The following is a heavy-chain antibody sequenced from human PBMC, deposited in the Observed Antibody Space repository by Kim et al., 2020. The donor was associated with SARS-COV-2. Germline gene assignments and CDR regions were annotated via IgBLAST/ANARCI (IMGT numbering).Heavy chain of an antibody. Sequence: SQTLSLTCAISGDSVSSNSAAWNWIRQSPSRGLEWLGRTYYRSKWYNDYAVSVKSRITINPDTSKNQFSLQLNSVTPEDTAVYYCARARIVWSGPLYSYFDLWGRGTLVTVSS. J-gene: IGHJ2*01. CDR2: TYYRSKWYN. D-gene: IGHD3-3*01. V-gene: IGHV6-1*01. CDR3: ARARIVWSGPLYSYFDL. CDR1: GDSVSSNSAA.